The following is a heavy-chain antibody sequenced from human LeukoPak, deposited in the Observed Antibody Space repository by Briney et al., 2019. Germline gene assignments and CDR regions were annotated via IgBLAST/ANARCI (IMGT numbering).Heavy chain of an antibody. CDR3: ARGARAGYNLEPFDY. D-gene: IGHD5-24*01. CDR1: GGSISSSSYY. CDR2: IYYSGST. V-gene: IGHV4-39*01. Sequence: KASETLSLTCTVSGGSISSSSYYWGWIRRPPGKGLEWIGNIYYSGSTYYNPSLKSRVTISVDTSKNQFSLKLSSVTAADTAVYYCARGARAGYNLEPFDYWGQGTLVTVSS. J-gene: IGHJ4*02.